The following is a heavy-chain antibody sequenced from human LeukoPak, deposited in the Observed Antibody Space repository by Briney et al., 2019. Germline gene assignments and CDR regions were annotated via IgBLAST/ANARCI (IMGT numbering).Heavy chain of an antibody. J-gene: IGHJ4*02. CDR3: AKRSRDSSGWFDY. D-gene: IGHD6-19*01. V-gene: IGHV3-23*01. CDR2: ITGSGGYT. CDR1: GFPFSSYS. Sequence: PGGSLRLSCAASGFPFSSYSMSWVRQAPGKGLEWVSAITGSGGYTDYADSVKGRFTISRDNSKSTLFLQMNSLRVEDTAVYYCAKRSRDSSGWFDYWGQGTLVTVSS.